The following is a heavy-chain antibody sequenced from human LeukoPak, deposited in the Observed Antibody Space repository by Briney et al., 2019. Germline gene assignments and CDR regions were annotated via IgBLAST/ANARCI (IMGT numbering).Heavy chain of an antibody. V-gene: IGHV4-38-2*02. CDR3: ARGLGRQQLVSPFDY. J-gene: IGHJ4*02. CDR2: IYHSGTI. CDR1: GYSISSGYD. Sequence: PSETLSLTCTVSGYSISSGYDWGWIRQPPGKGLEWLASIYHSGTIYYNPSLKSRVTISVDTSKNQFSLKLTSVTAADTAVYYCARGLGRQQLVSPFDYWGQGTLVTVSS. D-gene: IGHD6-13*01.